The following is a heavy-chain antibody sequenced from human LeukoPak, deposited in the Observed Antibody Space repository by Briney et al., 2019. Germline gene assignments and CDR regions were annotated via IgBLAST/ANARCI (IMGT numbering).Heavy chain of an antibody. Sequence: PGGSLRLSCAASGFIFSAYIMDWVRQAPGKGLEWIGRIRKKNAGYTTEYAASAKGRFVVSRDDSKDPVFLQMNSLETEDTAVYYCTREGGEGDYTAFDLWGQGTMVTVSS. CDR1: GFIFSAYI. CDR2: IRKKNAGYTT. J-gene: IGHJ3*01. V-gene: IGHV3-72*01. D-gene: IGHD3-3*01. CDR3: TREGGEGDYTAFDL.